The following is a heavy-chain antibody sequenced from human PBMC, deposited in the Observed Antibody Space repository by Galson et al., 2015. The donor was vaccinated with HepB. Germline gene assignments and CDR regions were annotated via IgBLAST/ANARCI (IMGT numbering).Heavy chain of an antibody. D-gene: IGHD1-1*01. CDR3: AKDKEGTTGQLAYFFDY. CDR1: GFTFGNYG. CDR2: MSYDGSNK. Sequence: SLRLSCAASGFTFGNYGMHWVRQAPGKGLEWVAVMSYDGSNKYYADSVKGRFTISRDNSKNTLYLQMNSLRAEDTAVYYCAKDKEGTTGQLAYFFDYWGQGTLVTVSS. J-gene: IGHJ4*02. V-gene: IGHV3-30*18.